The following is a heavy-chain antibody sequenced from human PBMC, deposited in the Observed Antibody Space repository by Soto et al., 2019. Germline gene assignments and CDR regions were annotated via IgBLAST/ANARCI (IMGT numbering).Heavy chain of an antibody. J-gene: IGHJ6*02. CDR3: ARSGTVYYYGSGSYYKGYGYYYGMDV. Sequence: PGESLKISCKVSGYSFTSYWIGWVRQMPGKGLEWMGIIYPGDSDTRYSPSFQGQVTISADKSISTAYLQWSSLKASDTAMYYCARSGTVYYYGSGSYYKGYGYYYGMDVWGQGTTVTVS. V-gene: IGHV5-51*01. CDR1: GYSFTSYW. D-gene: IGHD3-10*01. CDR2: IYPGDSDT.